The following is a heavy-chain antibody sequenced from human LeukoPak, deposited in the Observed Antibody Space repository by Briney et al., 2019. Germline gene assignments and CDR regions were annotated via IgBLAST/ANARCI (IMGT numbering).Heavy chain of an antibody. CDR2: ISHDGSNK. CDR3: ARSYGSGSLLDY. D-gene: IGHD3-10*01. J-gene: IGHJ4*02. CDR1: GFTFSSYG. V-gene: IGHV3-30*03. Sequence: GRSLRLSCAASGFTFSSYGMHWVRQAPGKGLEWVAVISHDGSNKYYADSVKGRFTISRDNSKNTLYLQMNSLRAEDTAVYYCARSYGSGSLLDYWGQGTLVTVSS.